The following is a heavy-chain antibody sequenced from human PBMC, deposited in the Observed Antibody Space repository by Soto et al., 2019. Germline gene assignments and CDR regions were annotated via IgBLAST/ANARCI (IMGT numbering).Heavy chain of an antibody. CDR2: ISNSGSNK. CDR3: ARSKDYCSGGSCYFSNNWFDP. D-gene: IGHD2-15*01. Sequence: GGSLRLSCAASGFTFSSYSMHWVRQAPGKGLEWVAVISNSGSNKYYADSVKGRVTISRDNSKNTLYLQMNSLRAEDTAVYYCARSKDYCSGGSCYFSNNWFDPWGQGTLVTVSS. CDR1: GFTFSSYS. J-gene: IGHJ5*02. V-gene: IGHV3-33*08.